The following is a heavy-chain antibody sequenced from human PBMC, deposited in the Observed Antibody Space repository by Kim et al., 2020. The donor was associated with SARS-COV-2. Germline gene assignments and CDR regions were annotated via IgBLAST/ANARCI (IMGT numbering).Heavy chain of an antibody. CDR3: ARDPATVTTFSFDY. CDR1: GYTFTSYA. CDR2: INTNTGNP. J-gene: IGHJ4*02. Sequence: ASVKVSCKASGYTFTSYAMNWVRQAPGQGLEWMGWINTNTGNPTYAQGFTGRFVFSLDTSVSTAYLQISSLKAEDTAVYYCARDPATVTTFSFDYWGQGTLVTVSS. V-gene: IGHV7-4-1*02. D-gene: IGHD4-17*01.